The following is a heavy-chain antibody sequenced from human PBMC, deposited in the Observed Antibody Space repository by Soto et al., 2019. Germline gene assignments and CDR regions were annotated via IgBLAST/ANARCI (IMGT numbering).Heavy chain of an antibody. J-gene: IGHJ4*02. CDR2: ILPIYGST. D-gene: IGHD3-22*01. Sequence: QVRLVQSGAEVKEPGSSVTVSCKSSGGTFSNYAVNWARQAPGQGLEWMGGILPIYGSTNFAHKFQGRVTLTADESTSTVYMELKSLRSEDTAVYYCARGATFDNSGYPFDYWGQGTVVTVSS. CDR3: ARGATFDNSGYPFDY. CDR1: GGTFSNYA. V-gene: IGHV1-69*01.